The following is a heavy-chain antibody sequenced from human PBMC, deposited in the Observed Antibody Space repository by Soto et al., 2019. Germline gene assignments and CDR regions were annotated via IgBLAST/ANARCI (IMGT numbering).Heavy chain of an antibody. Sequence: QAHLVQSGPEVKKPGASVKVSCKGYGYIFTSYGIAWVRQAPGQGLEWMGWISAHNGNTEYAQKFQGRVTVTRDTSTSTAYLELRSLRSDDTALYYCARGRYGDYWGQGALVTLSS. J-gene: IGHJ4*02. CDR2: ISAHNGNT. CDR3: ARGRYGDY. D-gene: IGHD4-17*01. V-gene: IGHV1-18*01. CDR1: GYIFTSYG.